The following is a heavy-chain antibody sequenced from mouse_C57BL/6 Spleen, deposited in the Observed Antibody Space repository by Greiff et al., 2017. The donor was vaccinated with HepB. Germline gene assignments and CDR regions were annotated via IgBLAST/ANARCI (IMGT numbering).Heavy chain of an antibody. V-gene: IGHV1-59*01. CDR3: AVYYYGSSYYFDY. Sequence: VQLQQPGAELVRPGTSVKLSCKASGYTFTSYWMHWVKQRPGQGLEWIGVIDPSDSYTNYNQKFKGKATLTVDTSSSTAYMQLSSLTSEDSAVYYCAVYYYGSSYYFDYWGQGTTLTVSS. J-gene: IGHJ2*01. CDR2: IDPSDSYT. D-gene: IGHD1-1*01. CDR1: GYTFTSYW.